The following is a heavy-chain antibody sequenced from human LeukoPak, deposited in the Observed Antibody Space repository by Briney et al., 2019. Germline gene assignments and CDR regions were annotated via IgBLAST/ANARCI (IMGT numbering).Heavy chain of an antibody. CDR2: IYTSENT. CDR1: GGYIGSYY. Sequence: PSETLSLTCTVSGGYIGSYYWSWIRQPAGKGLEWIGRIYTSENTDYNPSLKSRVTMSVDMSTSQFSLRLTSVTAADTAVYYCARESVGATLVDYWGQGTLVTVSS. V-gene: IGHV4-4*07. D-gene: IGHD1-26*01. J-gene: IGHJ4*02. CDR3: ARESVGATLVDY.